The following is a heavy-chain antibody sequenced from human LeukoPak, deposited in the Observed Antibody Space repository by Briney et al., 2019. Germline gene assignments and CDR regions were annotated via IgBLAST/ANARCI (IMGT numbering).Heavy chain of an antibody. V-gene: IGHV4-59*01. Sequence: SETLSLTCTVSGGSISSYYWSWLRQPPGKGLEGIGYIYYSGSTNYTPSLKRRVTISVDTSKNKFSLKLSSMTVAATAVYYCARAGYSDSSGSYGIDYRGQGTLVTVSS. D-gene: IGHD3-22*01. CDR2: IYYSGST. J-gene: IGHJ4*02. CDR3: ARAGYSDSSGSYGIDY. CDR1: GGSISSYY.